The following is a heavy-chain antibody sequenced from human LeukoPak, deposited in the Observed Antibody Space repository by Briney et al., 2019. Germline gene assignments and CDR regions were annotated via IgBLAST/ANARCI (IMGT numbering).Heavy chain of an antibody. V-gene: IGHV4-61*01. J-gene: IGHJ3*02. D-gene: IGHD3-16*02. CDR1: GYFISSGYY. CDR3: ARGGKFHDYVWGSYRYSSSAFDI. Sequence: PSETLSLTCTVSGYFISSGYYWSWIRQPPGKGLEWIGYIYYSGSTNYNPSLKSRVTISVDTSKNQFSLKLSSVTAADTAVYYCARGGKFHDYVWGSYRYSSSAFDIWGQGTMVTVSS. CDR2: IYYSGST.